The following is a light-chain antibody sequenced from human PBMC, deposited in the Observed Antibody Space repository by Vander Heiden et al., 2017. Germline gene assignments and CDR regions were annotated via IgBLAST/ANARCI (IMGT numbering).Light chain of an antibody. CDR1: QSVLYSHNNKNY. CDR3: QQYYSTPWT. V-gene: IGKV4-1*01. CDR2: WAS. Sequence: DIVMTQSPDSLSVSLGERATINCKSSQSVLYSHNNKNYLAWYQQKPGQPTKLLIYWASTRESGVPDRFSGSGSGTDFTLTISSLQAEDVAVYYCQQYYSTPWTFGQGTKVEIK. J-gene: IGKJ1*01.